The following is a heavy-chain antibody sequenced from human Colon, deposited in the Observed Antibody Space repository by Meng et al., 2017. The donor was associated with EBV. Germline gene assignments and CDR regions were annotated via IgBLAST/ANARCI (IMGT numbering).Heavy chain of an antibody. Sequence: QITLKESGPTLVKPTXTLTLTCPFSGFSLTTSGVGVGWIRQPPGKALEWLALIYWDDDKRYSPSLKSRLTISKDTSKSQVVLTMTNMDPVDTATYYCAHSPFMIRGVITWFDPWGQGTLVTVSS. CDR1: GFSLTTSGVG. V-gene: IGHV2-5*02. CDR3: AHSPFMIRGVITWFDP. CDR2: IYWDDDK. J-gene: IGHJ5*02. D-gene: IGHD3-10*01.